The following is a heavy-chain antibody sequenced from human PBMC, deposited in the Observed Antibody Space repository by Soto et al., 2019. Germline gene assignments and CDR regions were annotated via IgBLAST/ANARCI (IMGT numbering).Heavy chain of an antibody. J-gene: IGHJ5*02. CDR2: ISAYNGNT. CDR1: GYTFTSYX. CDR3: ARGGDDYGDVGWFDP. V-gene: IGHV1-18*01. D-gene: IGHD4-17*01. Sequence: SXXXXKKPGAXXXVSXXASGYTFTSYXXXWVRXXXXXXXXXMGWISAYNGNTNYAQKLQGRVTMTTDTSTSTAYMXLXXLRSDDTAVYYCARGGDDYGDVGWFDPWGQGTLVTVSS.